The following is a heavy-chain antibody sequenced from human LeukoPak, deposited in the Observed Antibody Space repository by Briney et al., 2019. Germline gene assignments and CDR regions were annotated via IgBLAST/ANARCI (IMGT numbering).Heavy chain of an antibody. CDR1: GFTFSSYA. V-gene: IGHV3-30*18. J-gene: IGHJ6*03. Sequence: PGGSLRLSCAASGFTFSSYAMYWVRQAPGKGLEWVTVISFDGSNKYYADSVKGRFTISRDNSKNTLYLQMNSLRAEDTAVYYCAKPASNWYVYYYMDVWGKGTTVTVSS. CDR3: AKPASNWYVYYYMDV. D-gene: IGHD1-1*01. CDR2: ISFDGSNK.